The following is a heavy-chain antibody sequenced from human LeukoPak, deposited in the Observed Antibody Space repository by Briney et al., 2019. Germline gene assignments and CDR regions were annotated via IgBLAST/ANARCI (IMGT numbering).Heavy chain of an antibody. D-gene: IGHD3-10*01. CDR3: ARRGGAGGGKLHYYYYYYMDV. CDR2: IYPGDSDT. Sequence: GESLKISCKGSGYSFSSYWVAWVRQMPGKGLEWMGIIYPGDSDTRYSPSFQGQVTISADKSITTAYLQWSSLKASDTAMYYCARRGGAGGGKLHYYYYYYMDVWGKGTTVTVSS. J-gene: IGHJ6*03. V-gene: IGHV5-51*01. CDR1: GYSFSSYW.